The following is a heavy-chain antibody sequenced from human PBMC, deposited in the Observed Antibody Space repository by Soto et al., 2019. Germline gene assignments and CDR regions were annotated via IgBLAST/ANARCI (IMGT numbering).Heavy chain of an antibody. CDR2: IYYSGST. CDR1: GGSISRYY. CDR3: ARGVPATPLSGSSYFDP. D-gene: IGHD2-21*02. V-gene: IGHV4-59*12. J-gene: IGHJ5*02. Sequence: SETLSLTCTVSGGSISRYYWSWIRQPPGKGLEWIGYIYYSGSTNYNPSLKSRVTISVDTSKNQFSLKLTSVTAADTAIYYCARGVPATPLSGSSYFDPWGQGILVTVSS.